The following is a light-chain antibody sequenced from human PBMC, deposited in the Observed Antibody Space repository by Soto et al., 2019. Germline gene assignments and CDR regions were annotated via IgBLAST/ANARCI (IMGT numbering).Light chain of an antibody. CDR2: AAS. CDR3: QQANSFPYT. J-gene: IGKJ2*01. V-gene: IGKV1-12*01. Sequence: DIQMTQAPSSVSASEGDRVTITCRASQGISSWLAWYQHKPGKAPKLLIYAASHLQSGVPSRFSGSGSGTDFTLTISSLQPEDFATYYCQQANSFPYTFGQGTKVEIK. CDR1: QGISSW.